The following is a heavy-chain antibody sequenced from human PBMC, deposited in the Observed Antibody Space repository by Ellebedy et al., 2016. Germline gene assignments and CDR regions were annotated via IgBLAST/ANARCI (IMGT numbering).Heavy chain of an antibody. Sequence: GESLKISCAASGFTFSDYYMNWIRQAPGKGLEWVSYISSNSGYTNYVDSVKGRFTISRDNAENSLYLQMNSLRAEDTAVYYCARDHGDLRLYWYFDFWGRGTPITVSS. CDR2: ISSNSGYT. D-gene: IGHD4-17*01. CDR1: GFTFSDYY. J-gene: IGHJ2*01. V-gene: IGHV3-11*05. CDR3: ARDHGDLRLYWYFDF.